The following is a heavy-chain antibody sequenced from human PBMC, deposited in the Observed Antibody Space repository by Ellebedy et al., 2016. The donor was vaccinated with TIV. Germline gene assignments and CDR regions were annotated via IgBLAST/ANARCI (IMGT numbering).Heavy chain of an antibody. Sequence: AASVKVSCKASGGTFSNSAINWARQAPGPGLVWMGCIIPMLGITDYAKNFQGRFTFTADKFTTTAYMELSSLRSEDTAVYYCARWDGSGGRFQGNYDFWGQGTLVAVS. V-gene: IGHV1-69*10. D-gene: IGHD2-15*01. CDR2: IIPMLGIT. J-gene: IGHJ4*02. CDR1: GGTFSNSA. CDR3: ARWDGSGGRFQGNYDF.